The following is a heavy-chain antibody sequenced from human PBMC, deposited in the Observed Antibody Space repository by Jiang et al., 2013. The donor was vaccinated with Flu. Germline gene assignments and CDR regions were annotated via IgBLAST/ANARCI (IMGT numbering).Heavy chain of an antibody. CDR2: INHSGST. J-gene: IGHJ5*02. D-gene: IGHD3-22*01. CDR3: ASLSYYDSSGWGWFDP. CDR1: GGSFSGYY. V-gene: IGHV4-34*01. Sequence: LLKPSETLSLTCAVYGGSFSGYYWSWIRQPPGKGLEWIGEINHSGSTNYNPSLKSRVTISVDTSKNQFSLKLSSVTAADTAVYYCASLSYYDSSGWGWFDPWGQGTLVTVSS.